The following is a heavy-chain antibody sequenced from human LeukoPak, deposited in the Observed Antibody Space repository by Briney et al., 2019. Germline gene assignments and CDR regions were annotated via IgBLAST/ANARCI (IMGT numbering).Heavy chain of an antibody. D-gene: IGHD2-15*01. CDR3: ARHPKYFSGWRYFQE. J-gene: IGHJ1*01. CDR2: IYPGDSDT. Sequence: KFGESLKISCKASGYSFTSFWIGWVRQVPGKGLEWVGIIYPGDSDTRYSPSFQGQVTISADQSISTAYLQWSSLRASDTAMYYCARHPKYFSGWRYFQEWGQGTLVTVSS. CDR1: GYSFTSFW. V-gene: IGHV5-51*01.